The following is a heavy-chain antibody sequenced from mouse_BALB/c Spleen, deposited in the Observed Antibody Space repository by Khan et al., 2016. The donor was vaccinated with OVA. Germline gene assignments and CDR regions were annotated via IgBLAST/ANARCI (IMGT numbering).Heavy chain of an antibody. D-gene: IGHD2-10*02. Sequence: QVRLQQSGTELVRPGASVKLSCKTSGYIFTSYWIHWVKQRSGQGLEWIARIYPGTGSTYYNEKFKGKATLTADKSSSTAYMQLSSLKSEDSSVYFCAREKYGNYWGAMAYWGQGTSVTVSS. V-gene: IGHV1S132*01. CDR2: IYPGTGST. J-gene: IGHJ4*01. CDR1: GYIFTSYW. CDR3: AREKYGNYWGAMAY.